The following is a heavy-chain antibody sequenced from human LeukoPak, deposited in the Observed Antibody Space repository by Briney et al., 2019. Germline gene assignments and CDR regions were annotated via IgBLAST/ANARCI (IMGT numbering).Heavy chain of an antibody. CDR3: TRDSYGYYPDFGFAV. CDR2: ITAKLHGGTT. Sequence: GRSLRLSCAASGFTFGDYAMSWFRQAPGKGLQWVGFITAKLHGGTTEYAASVKGRFIISRDDSKSVAYLQMNSLKTEDTAVYYCTRDSYGYYPDFGFAVWGPGTTVTVS. D-gene: IGHD5-24*01. J-gene: IGHJ6*02. V-gene: IGHV3-49*03. CDR1: GFTFGDYA.